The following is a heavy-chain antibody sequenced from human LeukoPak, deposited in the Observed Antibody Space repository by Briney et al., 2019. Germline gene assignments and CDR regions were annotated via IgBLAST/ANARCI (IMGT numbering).Heavy chain of an antibody. CDR3: ARAAGYSYGNPGHAFDI. V-gene: IGHV4-59*01. CDR2: IYYSGST. CDR1: GGSISSYY. D-gene: IGHD5-18*01. Sequence: SETLSLTCTVSGGSISSYYWSWIRQPPGKGLEWIGYIYYSGSTNYNPSLKSRVTISVDTSKNQFSLKLSSVTAADTAVYYCARAAGYSYGNPGHAFDIWGQGTMVTVSS. J-gene: IGHJ3*02.